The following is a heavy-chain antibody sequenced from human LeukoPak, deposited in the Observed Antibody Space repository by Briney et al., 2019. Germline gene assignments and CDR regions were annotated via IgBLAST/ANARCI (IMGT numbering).Heavy chain of an antibody. D-gene: IGHD1-1*01. CDR2: ISPNSGGT. V-gene: IGHV1-2*06. CDR3: ATTYSTVFDY. CDR1: GYIFTGYY. J-gene: IGHJ4*02. Sequence: GASVKVSCKASGYIFTGYYMHWERQAPGQGLEWVGRISPNSGGTNYAQKFQGRVTMTRDTSISTAYMELSSLMSDDTAVYYCATTYSTVFDYWGQGTLVTVSS.